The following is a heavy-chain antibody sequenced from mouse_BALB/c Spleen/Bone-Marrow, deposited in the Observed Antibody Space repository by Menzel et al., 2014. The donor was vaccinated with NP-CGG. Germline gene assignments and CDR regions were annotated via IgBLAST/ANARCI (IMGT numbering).Heavy chain of an antibody. Sequence: VQLQQSGVELVKPGASVKLSCTASGFNIKDTYMHWVKQRPEQCLEWMGRIDPANGNTKYDPKFQGKATITADTSSNTAYLQLRKLTSEDTADSYCDICERAWYFDVWGAGTTVTVSS. J-gene: IGHJ1*01. CDR1: GFNIKDTY. CDR3: DICERAWYFDV. V-gene: IGHV14-3*02. CDR2: IDPANGNT.